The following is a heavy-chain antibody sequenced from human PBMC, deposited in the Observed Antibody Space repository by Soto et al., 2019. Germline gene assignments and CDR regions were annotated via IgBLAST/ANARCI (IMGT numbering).Heavy chain of an antibody. J-gene: IGHJ6*02. CDR3: AKETRSRAVTATRVNGMDV. CDR1: GFSFSDFG. D-gene: IGHD2-21*02. V-gene: IGHV3-30*18. Sequence: GGSLRLSCAPSGFSFSDFGMHWVRQAPGKGLEWVAAISHDGSNQYYGDSVKGRFSISRDHSNNRLYLQMNNLKVEDSAIYYCAKETRSRAVTATRVNGMDVWGQGTTVTVSS. CDR2: ISHDGSNQ.